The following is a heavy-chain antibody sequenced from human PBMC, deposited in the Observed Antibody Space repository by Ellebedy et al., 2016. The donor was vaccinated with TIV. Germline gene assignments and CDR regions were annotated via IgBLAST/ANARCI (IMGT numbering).Heavy chain of an antibody. CDR1: GGSFSGYY. CDR3: ARGVGVAAFDI. J-gene: IGHJ3*02. V-gene: IGHV4-34*01. Sequence: SETLSLXXAVYGGSFSGYYWSWIRQPPGKGLEWIGEINHSGSTNYNPSLKSRVTISVDTSKNQFSLKLSSVTAADTAVYYCARGVGVAAFDIWGQGTMVTVSS. CDR2: INHSGST. D-gene: IGHD3-3*01.